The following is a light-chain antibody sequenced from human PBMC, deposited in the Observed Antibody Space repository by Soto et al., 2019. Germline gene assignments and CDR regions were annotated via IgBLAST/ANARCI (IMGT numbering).Light chain of an antibody. J-gene: IGKJ1*01. Sequence: EIVLTQSPATLSLSPGERATLSCRASQSVSSYLAWYQQKPGQAPRLLIYDASNRATGIPARFSGSGSATDFTLTIRSLEPEDFAVYYCQQRSNWPPKFGQGTKVEIK. CDR1: QSVSSY. CDR3: QQRSNWPPK. CDR2: DAS. V-gene: IGKV3-11*01.